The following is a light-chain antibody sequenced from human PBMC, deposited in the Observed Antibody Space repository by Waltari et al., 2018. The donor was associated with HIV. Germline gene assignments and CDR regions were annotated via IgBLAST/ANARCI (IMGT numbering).Light chain of an antibody. V-gene: IGLV1-51*02. CDR2: ENK. Sequence: QSVLTQPPSMSAAPGQKVTISCSGSNSNIGDNYVSWYQQVPGTAPERLIHENKKGPSGISDRFSGSRSGTSATLGITGLQTGDEADYYCATWDNRLSAWVFGGGTKLTVL. CDR1: NSNIGDNY. J-gene: IGLJ3*02. CDR3: ATWDNRLSAWV.